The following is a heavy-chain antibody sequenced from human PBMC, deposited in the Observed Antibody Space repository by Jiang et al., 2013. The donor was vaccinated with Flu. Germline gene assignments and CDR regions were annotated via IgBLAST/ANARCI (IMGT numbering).Heavy chain of an antibody. Sequence: SGAEVKKPGSSVKVSCKASGGTFSSYAISWVRQAPGQGLEWMGGIIPILGIANYAQKFQGRVTITADKSTSTAYMELSSLRSEDTAVYYCARVSLGVAATAVWFDPWGQGTLVTVSS. CDR3: ARVSLGVAATAVWFDP. CDR1: GGTFSSYA. J-gene: IGHJ5*02. CDR2: IIPILGIA. D-gene: IGHD2-15*01. V-gene: IGHV1-69*04.